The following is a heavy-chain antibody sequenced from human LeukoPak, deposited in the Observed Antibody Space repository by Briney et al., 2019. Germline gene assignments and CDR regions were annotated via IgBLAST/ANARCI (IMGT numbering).Heavy chain of an antibody. Sequence: RQPAGXGLEWIGRIYTSGSTNYNPSLKSRVTMSVDTSKNQVSLRLSSVTAADTAVYYCAREGTYCSRTSCYDSFLDYWGQGTLVTVSS. V-gene: IGHV4-4*07. CDR3: AREGTYCSRTSCYDSFLDY. J-gene: IGHJ4*02. CDR2: IYTSGST. D-gene: IGHD2-2*01.